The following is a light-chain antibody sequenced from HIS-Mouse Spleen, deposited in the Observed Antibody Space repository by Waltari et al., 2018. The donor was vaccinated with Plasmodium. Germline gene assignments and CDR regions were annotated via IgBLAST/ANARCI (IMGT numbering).Light chain of an antibody. CDR2: EDS. V-gene: IGLV3-10*01. J-gene: IGLJ3*02. CDR3: YSTDSSGNHRV. CDR1: ALPKKH. Sequence: SYELTQPPSVSVSPGQTARNTCSGDALPKKHAYWYQQKSGQAPVLVIYEDSKQPSGIPERFSGSSSGTMATLTISGAQVEDEADYYCYSTDSSGNHRVFGGGTKLTVL.